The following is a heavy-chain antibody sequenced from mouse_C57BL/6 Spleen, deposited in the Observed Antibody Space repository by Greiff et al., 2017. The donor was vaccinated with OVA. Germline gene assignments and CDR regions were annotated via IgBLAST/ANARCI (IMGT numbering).Heavy chain of an antibody. CDR3: ARSGSSGYDYYAMDY. D-gene: IGHD3-2*02. Sequence: QVQLQQPGTELVKPGASVKLSCKASGYTFTSYWMHWVKQRPGQGLEWIGNINPSNGGTNYNEKFKSKATLTVDNSSSTAYMQLSSLTSEDSAVYDCARSGSSGYDYYAMDYWGQGTSVTVSS. CDR2: INPSNGGT. J-gene: IGHJ4*01. V-gene: IGHV1-53*01. CDR1: GYTFTSYW.